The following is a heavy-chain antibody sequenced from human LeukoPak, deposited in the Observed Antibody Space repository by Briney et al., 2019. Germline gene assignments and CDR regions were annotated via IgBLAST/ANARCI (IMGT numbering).Heavy chain of an antibody. CDR1: GFTFRDAW. CDR3: TTGYGSNWYA. J-gene: IGHJ5*02. CDR2: VTKKTDGGTT. Sequence: GGSLILSCAASGFTFRDAWMSWVRQAPGKGLEWVGRVTKKTDGGTTEYATSVKGRFTISRDDSKNTLYLQMDSLKSEDTAVYYCTTGYGSNWYAWGQGTLVTVSS. V-gene: IGHV3-15*01. D-gene: IGHD6-13*01.